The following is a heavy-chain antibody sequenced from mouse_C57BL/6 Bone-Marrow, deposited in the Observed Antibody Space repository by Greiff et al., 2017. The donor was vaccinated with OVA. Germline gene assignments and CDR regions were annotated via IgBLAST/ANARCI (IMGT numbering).Heavy chain of an antibody. D-gene: IGHD3-2*02. CDR3: ARGGSSGYAYAMDY. Sequence: EVQGVESGGGLVKPGGSLKLSCAASGFTFSSYAMSWVRQTPEKRLEWVATISDGGSYTYYPDNVKGRFTISRGNAKNNLYLQMSHLKSEDTAMYYCARGGSSGYAYAMDYWGQGTSVTVSS. CDR2: ISDGGSYT. CDR1: GFTFSSYA. J-gene: IGHJ4*01. V-gene: IGHV5-4*01.